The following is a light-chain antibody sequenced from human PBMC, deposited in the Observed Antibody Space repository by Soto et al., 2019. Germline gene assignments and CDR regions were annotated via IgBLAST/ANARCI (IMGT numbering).Light chain of an antibody. V-gene: IGLV1-44*01. Sequence: QSVLTQPPSASSTPGHRFTISFSGSISNIVSNTVNWYQQLPGTAPKLLIYKSNQRPSGVPDRFSGSKSGTSASLAISVLKSEDEADYYCAAWDDRMNGRVFGGGTQLTVL. CDR3: AAWDDRMNGRV. J-gene: IGLJ3*02. CDR1: ISNIVSNT. CDR2: KSN.